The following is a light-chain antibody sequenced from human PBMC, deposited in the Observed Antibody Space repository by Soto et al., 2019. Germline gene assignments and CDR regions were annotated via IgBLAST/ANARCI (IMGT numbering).Light chain of an antibody. CDR2: EGT. J-gene: IGLJ1*01. CDR3: CAYAGSSTFV. V-gene: IGLV2-23*03. Sequence: QSVLTQPASVSGSPGQSITISCTGTSSDVGSYNLISWYQQHPGKAPKLMIYEGTKWPSGVSNRFSGSKSDNTASLTISGLQAEDEAEYYCCAYAGSSTFVFGTGTKVTVL. CDR1: SSDVGSYNL.